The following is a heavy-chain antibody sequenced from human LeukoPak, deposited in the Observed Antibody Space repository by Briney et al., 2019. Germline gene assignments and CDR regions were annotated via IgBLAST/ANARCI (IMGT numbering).Heavy chain of an antibody. CDR3: AKDPYGGNSGYFDY. J-gene: IGHJ4*02. D-gene: IGHD4-23*01. CDR2: FSGTSTN. V-gene: IGHV3-23*01. CDR1: GFTFSSYA. Sequence: GGSLRLSCAASGFTFSSYAMSWVRQAPGKGLEWVSTFSGTSTNSYADAVKGRVTISRDNSENTLYLQMNSLRAEDTAVYYCAKDPYGGNSGYFDYWGQGTLVTVSS.